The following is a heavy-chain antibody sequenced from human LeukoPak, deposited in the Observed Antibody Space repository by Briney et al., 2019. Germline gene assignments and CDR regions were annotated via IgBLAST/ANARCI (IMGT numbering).Heavy chain of an antibody. D-gene: IGHD3-3*01. CDR2: ISSSSSYI. J-gene: IGHJ4*02. CDR3: ARGGDFWSGYFYYFDY. Sequence: GGSVRLSCAASGFTFSRWSMNWVGQAPGKGLEGVSSISSSSSYIYYADSVKGRFTISRDNAKNSLYLQMTSLRAEDTAVYYCARGGDFWSGYFYYFDYWGQGTLVTVSS. CDR1: GFTFSRWS. V-gene: IGHV3-21*01.